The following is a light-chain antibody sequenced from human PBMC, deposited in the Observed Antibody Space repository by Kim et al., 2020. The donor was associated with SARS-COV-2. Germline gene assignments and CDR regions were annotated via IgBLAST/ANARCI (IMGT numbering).Light chain of an antibody. V-gene: IGKV3-20*01. CDR3: HQYGTSPWT. CDR1: QTVNSNY. Sequence: EIVLTQSPATLSLSPGERATLSCRASQTVNSNYLAWSQQKPDQAPRLLIYAASTRATDIPDRFSGTGSGTDFTLTISRLDPDDFAVYYCHQYGTSPWTFGQGTKVDIK. CDR2: AAS. J-gene: IGKJ1*01.